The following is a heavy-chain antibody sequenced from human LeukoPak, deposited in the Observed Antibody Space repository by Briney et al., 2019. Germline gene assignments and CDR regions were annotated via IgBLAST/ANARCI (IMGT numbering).Heavy chain of an antibody. CDR2: ISGSGGST. CDR3: ARDRGGGLFDP. D-gene: IGHD4-23*01. CDR1: GFTFSSYA. J-gene: IGHJ5*02. Sequence: GGSLRLSCAASGFTFSSYAMSWVRQAPGKGLEWVSAISGSGGSTYYADSVKGRFTISRDNARNSLYLQMNSLRAEDTAVYYCARDRGGGLFDPWGQGTLVTVSS. V-gene: IGHV3-23*01.